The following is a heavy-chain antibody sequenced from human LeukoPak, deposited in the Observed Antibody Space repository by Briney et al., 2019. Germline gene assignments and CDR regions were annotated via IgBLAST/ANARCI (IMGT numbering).Heavy chain of an antibody. CDR1: GGSISSYF. J-gene: IGHJ4*02. CDR2: IYYSGST. V-gene: IGHV4-59*08. Sequence: SETLSLTRTVSGGSISSYFWSWLRQPPGKGLEWFGYIYYSGSTNYNPSLKSRVTISVDTSKNKFSLKLTSVTAADTAVYYCARGPLGYVHDYWGQGTLVTVSS. CDR3: ARGPLGYVHDY. D-gene: IGHD2-2*01.